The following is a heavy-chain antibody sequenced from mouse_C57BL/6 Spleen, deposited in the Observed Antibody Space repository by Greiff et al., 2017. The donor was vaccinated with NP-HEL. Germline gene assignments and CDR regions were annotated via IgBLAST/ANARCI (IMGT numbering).Heavy chain of an antibody. CDR1: GFNIKDDY. CDR3: TTDTTVVGYFDY. V-gene: IGHV14-4*01. CDR2: IDPENGDT. J-gene: IGHJ2*01. D-gene: IGHD1-1*01. Sequence: EVKVEESGAELVRPGASVKLSCTASGFNIKDDYMHWVKQRPEQGLEWIGWIDPENGDTEYASKFQGKATITADTSSNTAYLQLSSLTSEDTAVYYCTTDTTVVGYFDYWGQGTTLTVSS.